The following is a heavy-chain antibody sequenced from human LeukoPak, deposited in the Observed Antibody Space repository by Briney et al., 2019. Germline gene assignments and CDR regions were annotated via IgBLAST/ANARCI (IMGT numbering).Heavy chain of an antibody. CDR3: ARGIDWLVDY. D-gene: IGHD3-9*01. CDR2: ISGGGTGT. V-gene: IGHV3-23*01. CDR1: GFTFSAYA. J-gene: IGHJ4*02. Sequence: PGGSLRLSCAASGFTFSAYAMNWVRQPPGKGLEWVSTISGGGTGTYYADSVKGRFTISRDNSKNTLFLQMNSLRAEDTAVYYCARGIDWLVDYWGQGTLVTVSS.